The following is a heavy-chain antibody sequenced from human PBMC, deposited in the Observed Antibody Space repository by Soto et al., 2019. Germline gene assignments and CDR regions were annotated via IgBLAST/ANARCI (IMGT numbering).Heavy chain of an antibody. CDR2: IYSGGST. J-gene: IGHJ3*02. CDR1: GFTVSSNY. D-gene: IGHD6-19*01. Sequence: PGGSLRLSCAASGFTVSSNYMSWVRQAPGKGLEWVSVIYSGGSTYYADSVKGRFTISRDNSKNTLYLQMNSLRAEDTAVYYCARGGIAVAKDAFDIWGQGTMVTVSS. CDR3: ARGGIAVAKDAFDI. V-gene: IGHV3-53*01.